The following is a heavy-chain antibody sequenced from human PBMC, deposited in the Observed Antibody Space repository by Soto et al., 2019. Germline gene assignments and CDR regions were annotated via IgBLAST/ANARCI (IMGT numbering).Heavy chain of an antibody. Sequence: GASVKVSCKASGYTFTTYYLHWVRQAPGQDLEWIGWINPNSGMTNSAQKFQGRVTMTRDTSITTAYMELSRLNSDDTAVYYCARTEMTTWPNFAYWGQGTQVTVSS. V-gene: IGHV1-2*02. D-gene: IGHD4-17*01. CDR2: INPNSGMT. J-gene: IGHJ4*02. CDR3: ARTEMTTWPNFAY. CDR1: GYTFTTYY.